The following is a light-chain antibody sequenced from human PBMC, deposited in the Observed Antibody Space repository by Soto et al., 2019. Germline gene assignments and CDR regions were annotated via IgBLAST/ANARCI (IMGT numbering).Light chain of an antibody. CDR1: QSISNSQ. CDR2: GAS. CDR3: QQYDRSPLT. Sequence: EIVLTQSPGTLSLSPGERGTLSCRATQSISNSQLAWYQQKPGQAPRLLIYGASRRAVGIPDRVSGSGSGTDFTLTISRLEPEDFAVYYCQQYDRSPLTFGGGTKVEVK. V-gene: IGKV3-20*01. J-gene: IGKJ4*01.